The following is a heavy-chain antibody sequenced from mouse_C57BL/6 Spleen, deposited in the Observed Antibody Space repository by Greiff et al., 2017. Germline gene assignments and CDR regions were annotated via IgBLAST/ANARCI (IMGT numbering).Heavy chain of an antibody. J-gene: IGHJ2*01. CDR1: GYAFSSYW. CDR3: ARDYCSSYGYYCY. CDR2: IYPGDGDT. V-gene: IGHV1-80*01. D-gene: IGHD1-1*01. Sequence: VQLQQSGAELVKPGASVKISCKASGYAFSSYWMNWVKQRPGKGLEWIGPIYPGDGDTNYNVKFKGKATLTADKSSSNAYMQLSSLTSEDSAVYFCARDYCSSYGYYCYWGQGTTLTVSS.